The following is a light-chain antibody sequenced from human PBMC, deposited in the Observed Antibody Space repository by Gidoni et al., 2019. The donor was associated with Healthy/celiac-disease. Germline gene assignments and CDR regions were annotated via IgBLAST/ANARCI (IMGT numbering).Light chain of an antibody. CDR1: QDISNY. CDR3: QQYDNLPLT. J-gene: IGKJ4*01. V-gene: IGKV1-33*01. CDR2: DAS. Sequence: IQMTQSPSALSASVGDRVTITCQESQDISNYLNLYQQKPGKAPKLLIYDASNLETGVPSRFSGSGSGTDFTFTISSLQPEDIATYYCQQYDNLPLTFGGGTKVEIK.